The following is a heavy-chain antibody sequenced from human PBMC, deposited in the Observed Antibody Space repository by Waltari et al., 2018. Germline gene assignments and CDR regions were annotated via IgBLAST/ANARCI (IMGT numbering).Heavy chain of an antibody. Sequence: QVQLVESGGGVVQPGRSLRLSCAASGFTFSSYARHWVRQAPGKGLEWVAVISYDGSNKYYADSVKGRFTISRDNSKNTLYLQMNSLRAEDTAVYYCARDDSSGYHDYWGQGTLVTVSS. J-gene: IGHJ4*02. CDR3: ARDDSSGYHDY. CDR1: GFTFSSYA. CDR2: ISYDGSNK. D-gene: IGHD3-22*01. V-gene: IGHV3-30-3*01.